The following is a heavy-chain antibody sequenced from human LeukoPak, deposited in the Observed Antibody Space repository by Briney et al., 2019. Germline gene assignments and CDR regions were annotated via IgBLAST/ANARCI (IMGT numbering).Heavy chain of an antibody. CDR1: GFTFNSYS. CDR2: ISSSSSYI. CDR3: ARDQSGSKIGYYYYYMDV. V-gene: IGHV3-21*01. D-gene: IGHD1-26*01. Sequence: PGGSLRLSCAASGFTFNSYSMNWVRQAPGKGLEWVSSISSSSSYIYYADSVKGRFTISRDNAKNSLYLQMNSLRAEDTAVYYCARDQSGSKIGYYYYYMDVWGKGTTVTVSS. J-gene: IGHJ6*03.